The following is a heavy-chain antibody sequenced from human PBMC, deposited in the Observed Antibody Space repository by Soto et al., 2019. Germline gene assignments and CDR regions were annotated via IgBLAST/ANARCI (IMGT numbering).Heavy chain of an antibody. CDR1: GGSISSGDYY. CDR2: IYYSGST. V-gene: IGHV4-30-4*01. CDR3: ARERAGLRRYSSSSVIDY. D-gene: IGHD6-6*01. Sequence: SETLSLTCTVSGGSISSGDYYWSWIRQPPGKGLEWIGYIYYSGSTYYNPSLKSRVTISVDTSKNQFSLKLSSVTAADTAVYYCARERAGLRRYSSSSVIDYWGQGTLVTVSS. J-gene: IGHJ4*02.